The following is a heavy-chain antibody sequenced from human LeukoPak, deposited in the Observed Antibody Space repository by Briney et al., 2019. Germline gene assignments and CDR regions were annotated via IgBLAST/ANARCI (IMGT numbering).Heavy chain of an antibody. Sequence: ASVTVSCKASGYTFTGYYIHWVRQAPGQGHEWMGWIYPYSGDTNYAQNFQGRVTMTRDTSISTAYMELSSLKSDDTAVYYCARDRNSGSSLDIWGQGTMLTVSS. D-gene: IGHD6-6*01. V-gene: IGHV1-2*02. J-gene: IGHJ3*02. CDR1: GYTFTGYY. CDR3: ARDRNSGSSLDI. CDR2: IYPYSGDT.